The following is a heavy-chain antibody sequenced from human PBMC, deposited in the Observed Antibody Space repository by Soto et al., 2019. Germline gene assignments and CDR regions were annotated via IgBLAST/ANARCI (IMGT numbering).Heavy chain of an antibody. V-gene: IGHV4-4*02. J-gene: IGHJ5*02. CDR2: IYHSGST. CDR1: GGSISSSNW. CDR3: ASKEHSSWAYNWFDP. D-gene: IGHD6-13*01. Sequence: QVQLQESGPGLVKPSGTLSLTCAVSGGSISSSNWWSWVRQPPGKGLEWIGEIYHSGSTNYNPSLKSRVTITVDKSKNQFSLKLSSVTAADTAVYYCASKEHSSWAYNWFDPWGQGTLVTVSS.